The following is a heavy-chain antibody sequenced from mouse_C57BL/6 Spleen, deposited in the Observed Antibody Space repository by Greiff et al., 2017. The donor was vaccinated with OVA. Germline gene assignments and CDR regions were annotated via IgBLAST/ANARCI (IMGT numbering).Heavy chain of an antibody. J-gene: IGHJ3*01. V-gene: IGHV2-2*01. CDR3: ARGAGYDFTGFAY. CDR1: GFSLTSYG. Sequence: QVQLKESGPGLVQPSQSLSITCTVSGFSLTSYGVHWVRQSPGKGLEWLGVIWSGGSTDYNAAFISRLSISKDNSKSQVFFKMNSLQADDAAIYYCARGAGYDFTGFAYWGQGTLVTVSA. D-gene: IGHD3-1*01. CDR2: IWSGGST.